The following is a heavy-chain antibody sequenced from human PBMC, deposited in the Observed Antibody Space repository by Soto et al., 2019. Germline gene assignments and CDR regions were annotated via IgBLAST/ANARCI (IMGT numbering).Heavy chain of an antibody. CDR3: ARSHGLY. J-gene: IGHJ4*02. V-gene: IGHV4-59*01. CDR1: GGSISSYY. CDR2: ISYSGST. Sequence: SETLSLTCTVSGGSISSYYYWTWIRQPPGKGLEWIGYISYSGSTKYNPSLKIRVTISMDSSKNQFSLKLSSVTAADTAVYFCARSHGLYWGQGALVTVSS.